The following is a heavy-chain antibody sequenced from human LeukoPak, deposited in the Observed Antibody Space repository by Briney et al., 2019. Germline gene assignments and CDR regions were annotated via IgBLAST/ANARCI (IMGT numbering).Heavy chain of an antibody. CDR3: ARGELGRLDY. Sequence: GGSLRLSCAASGFAFSSYSMNWVRQAPGKGLEWVSSISSSSSYIYYADSVKGRFTISRDNAKNSLYLQMNSLRAEDTAVYYCARGELGRLDYWGQGTLVTVSS. CDR2: ISSSSSYI. CDR1: GFAFSSYS. V-gene: IGHV3-21*01. D-gene: IGHD7-27*01. J-gene: IGHJ4*02.